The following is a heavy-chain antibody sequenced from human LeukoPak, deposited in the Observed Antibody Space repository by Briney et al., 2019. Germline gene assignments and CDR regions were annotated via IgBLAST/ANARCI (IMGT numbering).Heavy chain of an antibody. CDR1: GGSITSYY. V-gene: IGHV4-59*01. J-gene: IGHJ4*02. D-gene: IGHD3-16*02. CDR2: IYYSGST. CDR3: ARGLAERRGYPLPYLDY. Sequence: SETLSLTCTVSGGSITSYYWSWIRQPPGKGLEWIGSIYYSGSTNYSPSLKSRVTISIDTSKNQFSLKLTSVTAADTAVYYCARGLAERRGYPLPYLDYWAKGT.